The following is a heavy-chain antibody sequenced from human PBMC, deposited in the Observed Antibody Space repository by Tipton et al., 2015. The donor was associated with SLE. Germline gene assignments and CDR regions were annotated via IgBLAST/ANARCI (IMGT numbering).Heavy chain of an antibody. V-gene: IGHV4-59*12. CDR2: MYYTGDT. CDR3: AREPLEVREWFVV. Sequence: TLSLTCTVSGGSITNSYWSWIRQPPGKGLERIGYMYYTGDTNYNPSLRSRVTISVDTSKNQMSLKLGTVTAADTAVYYCAREPLEVREWFVVWGRGPLVTVSS. J-gene: IGHJ2*01. D-gene: IGHD3-3*01. CDR1: GGSITNSY.